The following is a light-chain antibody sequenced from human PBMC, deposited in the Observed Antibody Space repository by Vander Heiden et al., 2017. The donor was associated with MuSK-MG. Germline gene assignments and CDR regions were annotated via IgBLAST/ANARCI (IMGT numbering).Light chain of an antibody. CDR2: AAS. V-gene: IGKV1-39*01. Sequence: DIQMTQSPSSLSASVGDRVTITCRSSQSIKNYLNWYKQKPGKAPKLLIYAASTLQSGVPSRFSGSGYGTDFTLAIRSRQPEDVAPYYCQQNVSNLMYTFGQGTKVEIK. CDR3: QQNVSNLMYT. J-gene: IGKJ2*01. CDR1: QSIKNY.